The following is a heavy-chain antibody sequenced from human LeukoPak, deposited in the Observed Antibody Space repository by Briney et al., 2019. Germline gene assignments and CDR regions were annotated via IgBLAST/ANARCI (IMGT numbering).Heavy chain of an antibody. CDR2: IIGSGATT. Sequence: GGSLRLSCAASGFTFSNYAMSWVRQAPGKGLEWVAAIIGSGATTHYGNSVKGRFTISGDNSKNILYLQMNGLGADDTAVYYCAKDRGSTGWYSWGQGTLVTVSS. V-gene: IGHV3-23*01. CDR3: AKDRGSTGWYS. J-gene: IGHJ5*02. CDR1: GFTFSNYA. D-gene: IGHD6-19*01.